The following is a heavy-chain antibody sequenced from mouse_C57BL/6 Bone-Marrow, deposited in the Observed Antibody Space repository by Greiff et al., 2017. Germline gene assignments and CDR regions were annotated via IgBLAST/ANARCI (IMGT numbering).Heavy chain of an antibody. V-gene: IGHV1-54*01. CDR2: INPGSGGT. J-gene: IGHJ3*01. CDR1: GYTFTNYL. Sequence: QVQLQQSGAELVRPGTSVKVSCKASGYTFTNYLIEWVKQRPGQGLEWIGVINPGSGGTNYNEKFKGKATLTADKSSSTAYMQLSSLTSEDSAVYFCARRAITTVQFADWGKGTLVTVSA. CDR3: ARRAITTVQFAD. D-gene: IGHD1-1*01.